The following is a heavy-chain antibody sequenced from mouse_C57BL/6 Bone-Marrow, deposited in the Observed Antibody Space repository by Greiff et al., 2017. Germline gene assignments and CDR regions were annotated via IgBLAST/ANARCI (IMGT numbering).Heavy chain of an antibody. J-gene: IGHJ4*01. V-gene: IGHV5-9-1*02. CDR3: TRGRYYSNFFYYAMDY. CDR2: ISSGGDYI. Sequence: DVQLQESGEGLVKPGGSLKLSCAASGFTFSSYAMSWVRQTPEKRLEWVAYISSGGDYIYYADTVKGRFTISRDNARNTLYLQMSSLKSEDTAMYYCTRGRYYSNFFYYAMDYWGQGTSVTVSS. CDR1: GFTFSSYA. D-gene: IGHD2-5*01.